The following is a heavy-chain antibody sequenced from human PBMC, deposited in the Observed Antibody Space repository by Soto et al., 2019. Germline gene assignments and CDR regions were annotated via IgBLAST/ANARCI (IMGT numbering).Heavy chain of an antibody. V-gene: IGHV1-3*01. CDR2: ISADNGNT. CDR1: GYTFTSYA. D-gene: IGHD2-2*01. Sequence: ASVKVSCKASGYTFTSYAMHWVRQAPGQRLEWMGWISADNGNTKYAQKLQGRVTMTTDTSTSTAYMELRSLRSDDTAVYYCAREKRGCSSTSCYYYYYYMDVWGKGTTVTVSS. CDR3: AREKRGCSSTSCYYYYYYMDV. J-gene: IGHJ6*03.